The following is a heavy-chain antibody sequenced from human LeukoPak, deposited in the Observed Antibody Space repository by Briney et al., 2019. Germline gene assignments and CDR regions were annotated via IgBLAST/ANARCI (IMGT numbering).Heavy chain of an antibody. Sequence: GSLRLSCAASGFTFSSYSMNWVRQPPGKGLEWIGEINPSGGTNHNPSLMSRVSMSVDTSKNQISLRVSSVTAADTAVYYCARVGYRYSINDWSRTGLGAYPTKYYYMDVWGKGTTVTVSS. CDR3: ARVGYRYSINDWSRTGLGAYPTKYYYMDV. CDR1: GFTFSSYS. D-gene: IGHD5-18*01. J-gene: IGHJ6*03. V-gene: IGHV4-34*01. CDR2: INPSGGT.